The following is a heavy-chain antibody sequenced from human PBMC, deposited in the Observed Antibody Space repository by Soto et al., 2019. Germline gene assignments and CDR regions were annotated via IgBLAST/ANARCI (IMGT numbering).Heavy chain of an antibody. J-gene: IGHJ4*02. CDR1: GFTFDDYA. V-gene: IGHV3-9*01. D-gene: IGHD1-1*01. CDR2: ISWNSGSI. Sequence: EVQLVESGGGLVQPGRSLRLSCAASGFTFDDYAMHWVRQAPGKGLEWVSGISWNSGSIGYADSVKGRFTISRDNAKNSLYLQMNSLRAEDTAVYYCASEAATGSSGFDYWGQGTLVTVSS. CDR3: ASEAATGSSGFDY.